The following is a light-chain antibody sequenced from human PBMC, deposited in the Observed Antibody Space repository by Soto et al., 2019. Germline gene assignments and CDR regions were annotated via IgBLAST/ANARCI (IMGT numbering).Light chain of an antibody. CDR2: GGS. Sequence: EIVLTQSPGTLSLSPGERATLSCRASQSVSSTHLAWYQQKPGQAPRVLIYGGSTRATGIPDRFSGSGSGTDFTLTISRLEPEDFAVYYCQQYGSSPRTFGQGTKVDIK. CDR1: QSVSSTH. CDR3: QQYGSSPRT. J-gene: IGKJ1*01. V-gene: IGKV3-20*01.